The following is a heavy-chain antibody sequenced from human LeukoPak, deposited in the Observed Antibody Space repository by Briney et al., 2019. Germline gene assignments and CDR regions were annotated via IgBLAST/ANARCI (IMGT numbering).Heavy chain of an antibody. CDR3: ARELGYCSSTSCRYYFGY. CDR2: ISYDGSNK. V-gene: IGHV3-30*04. D-gene: IGHD2-2*01. Sequence: GRSLRLSCAASGFTFSSYAMHWVRQAPGKGLEWVAVISYDGSNKYYADSVKGRFTISRDNSKNTLYLQMNSLRAEDTAVYYCARELGYCSSTSCRYYFGYWGQGTLVTVSS. J-gene: IGHJ4*02. CDR1: GFTFSSYA.